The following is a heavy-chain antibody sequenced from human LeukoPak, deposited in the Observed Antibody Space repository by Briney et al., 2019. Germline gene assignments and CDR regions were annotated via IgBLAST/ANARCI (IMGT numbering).Heavy chain of an antibody. D-gene: IGHD3-9*01. J-gene: IGHJ4*02. CDR2: IYYSGSTN. V-gene: IGHV4-59*08. CDR3: ARHQAGYDY. CDR1: GGSISFYY. Sequence: SETLSLTCTVSGGSISFYYWSWIRQRPGKGLEWIGYIYYSGSTNNYNPSLKSRVTISVDTSKNQFSLKLSSVTAADTAVYYCARHQAGYDYWGQGTLVTVSS.